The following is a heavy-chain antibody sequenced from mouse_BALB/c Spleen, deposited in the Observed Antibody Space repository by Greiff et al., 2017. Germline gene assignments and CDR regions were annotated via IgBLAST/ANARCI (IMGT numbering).Heavy chain of an antibody. D-gene: IGHD1-1*01. Sequence: EVKLMESGGGLVQPGGSRKLSCAASGFTFSSFGMHWVRQAPEKGLEWVAYISSGSSTIYYADTVKGRITISRDKPKNTLFLQMTSLRSEDTAMYYCERSVIYYYGSSYDYAMDDWGQGTSVTVSS. CDR3: ERSVIYYYGSSYDYAMDD. CDR2: ISSGSSTI. CDR1: GFTFSSFG. J-gene: IGHJ4*01. V-gene: IGHV5-17*02.